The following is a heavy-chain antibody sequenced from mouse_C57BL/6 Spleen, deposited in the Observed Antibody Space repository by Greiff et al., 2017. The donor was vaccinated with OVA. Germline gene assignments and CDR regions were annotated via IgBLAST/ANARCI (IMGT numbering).Heavy chain of an antibody. CDR3: ASSNYYDYDGEYYYAMDY. Sequence: EVQLQQSGPELVKPGASVKIPCKASGYTFADYNMDWVKQSHGKSLEWIGDINPNNGGTIYNQKFKGQATLTVDKSSSTAYMELRSLTSEDTAVYYCASSNYYDYDGEYYYAMDYWGQGTSVTVSS. V-gene: IGHV1-18*01. CDR1: GYTFADYN. J-gene: IGHJ4*01. CDR2: INPNNGGT. D-gene: IGHD2-4*01.